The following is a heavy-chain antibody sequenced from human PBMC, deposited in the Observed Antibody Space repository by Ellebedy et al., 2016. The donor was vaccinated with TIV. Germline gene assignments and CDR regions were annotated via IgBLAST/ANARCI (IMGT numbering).Heavy chain of an antibody. D-gene: IGHD2-8*01. V-gene: IGHV4-39*01. J-gene: IGHJ4*02. CDR2: IYYSGST. CDR3: ARTFSTHCSSGVCYMAYYFDY. Sequence: MPSETLSLTCTVSGGSISSNNSSWGWIRQPPGKGLEWIGNIYYSGSTYHIPSLKSRVTISVDTSKNQFSLKLSSVTAADTAVYYCARTFSTHCSSGVCYMAYYFDYWGQGTLVTVSS. CDR1: GGSISSNNSS.